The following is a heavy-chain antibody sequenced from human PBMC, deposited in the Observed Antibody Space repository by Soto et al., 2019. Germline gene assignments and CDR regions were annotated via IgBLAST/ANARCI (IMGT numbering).Heavy chain of an antibody. D-gene: IGHD6-25*01. CDR1: GGSFSGDY. CDR2: INHSGST. J-gene: IGHJ4*02. CDR3: ARGLSGTGFRY. V-gene: IGHV4-34*01. Sequence: TLSLTCAVYGGSFSGDYWSWIRQPPGKGLEWIGEINHSGSTNYNPSLKSRVTISVDTSKNQFSLKLSSVTAADTAVYYCARGLSGTGFRYWGQGTLVTVSS.